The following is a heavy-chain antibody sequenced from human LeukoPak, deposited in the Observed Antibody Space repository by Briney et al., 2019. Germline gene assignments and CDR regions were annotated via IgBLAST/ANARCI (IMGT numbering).Heavy chain of an antibody. Sequence: GGSLRLSCAASGFTFSSYAMSWVRQAPGKGLEWVSAISGSGGSTYYVDSVKGRFTISRDNSKNTLYLQMNSLRAEDTAVYYCAKAKSRSSGYYYYFDYWGQGTLVTVSS. D-gene: IGHD3-22*01. CDR3: AKAKSRSSGYYYYFDY. CDR2: ISGSGGST. V-gene: IGHV3-23*01. J-gene: IGHJ4*02. CDR1: GFTFSSYA.